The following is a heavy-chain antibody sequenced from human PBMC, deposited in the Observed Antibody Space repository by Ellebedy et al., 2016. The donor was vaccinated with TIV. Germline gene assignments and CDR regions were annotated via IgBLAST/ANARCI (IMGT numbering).Heavy chain of an antibody. J-gene: IGHJ4*02. CDR2: ISSNSGNI. CDR1: GFTFSTYS. V-gene: IGHV3-48*02. D-gene: IGHD3-10*01. CDR3: ARQSYYSSFDY. Sequence: GESLKISCAASGFTFSTYSMNWVRQAPGKGLEWVSYISSNSGNIYYADSVKGRFTISRDNAKNSLYLQMNRLRDEDTAVYYCARQSYYSSFDYWGQGTLVTVSS.